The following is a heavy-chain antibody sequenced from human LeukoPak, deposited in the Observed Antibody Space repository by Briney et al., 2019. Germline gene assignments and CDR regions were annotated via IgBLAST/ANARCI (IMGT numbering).Heavy chain of an antibody. Sequence: GGSLRLSCAASGFTFSSYGMYWVRQAPGKGLEWVAVIWYDGSNKYYADSVKGRFTISRDNSKNTLYLQMNSLRAEDTAVYYCARPDGRGTQGVLDYWGQGTLVTVSS. J-gene: IGHJ4*02. V-gene: IGHV3-33*01. D-gene: IGHD1-14*01. CDR2: IWYDGSNK. CDR3: ARPDGRGTQGVLDY. CDR1: GFTFSSYG.